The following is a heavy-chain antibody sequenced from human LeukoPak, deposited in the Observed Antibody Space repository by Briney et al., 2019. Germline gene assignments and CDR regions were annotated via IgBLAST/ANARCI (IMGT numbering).Heavy chain of an antibody. CDR1: GFTFSSYA. J-gene: IGHJ5*02. CDR3: ARDAAGGYHDH. Sequence: GRSLRLSCAASGFTFSSYAMHWVRQAPGKGLEWVAVISYDGSNKYYADSVKGRFTISRDNAKNSLYLQMSSLRAEDTAVYYCARDAAGGYHDHWGQGTLVTVSS. V-gene: IGHV3-30*04. D-gene: IGHD6-19*01. CDR2: ISYDGSNK.